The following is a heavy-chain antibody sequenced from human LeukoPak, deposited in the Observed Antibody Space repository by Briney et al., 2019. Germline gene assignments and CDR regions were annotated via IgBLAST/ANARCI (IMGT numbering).Heavy chain of an antibody. Sequence: GVSLRLSCAASGFIFSSYAMHWVRQAPGKGLAWLAVTSYDGSNKYYADSVEGRFTIFRDNSKNTLYLQMSSLRADDTAVYYCARGDRGPMGFYYFDNWGQGTLVTV. CDR3: ARGDRGPMGFYYFDN. V-gene: IGHV3-30*04. J-gene: IGHJ4*02. D-gene: IGHD3-10*01. CDR1: GFIFSSYA. CDR2: TSYDGSNK.